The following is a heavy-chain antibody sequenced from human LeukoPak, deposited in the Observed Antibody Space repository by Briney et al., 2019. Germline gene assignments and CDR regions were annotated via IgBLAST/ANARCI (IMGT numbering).Heavy chain of an antibody. Sequence: GGSLRLSCAASGFTFSSYWMSWVRQAPGRGLEWVANIKQDGSEKYYVDSVKGRFTISRDNAKNSLYLQMNSLRAEDTAVYYCARDSPKRFFEWPLDYWGQGALVTVSS. CDR2: IKQDGSEK. J-gene: IGHJ4*02. D-gene: IGHD3-3*01. CDR1: GFTFSSYW. V-gene: IGHV3-7*01. CDR3: ARDSPKRFFEWPLDY.